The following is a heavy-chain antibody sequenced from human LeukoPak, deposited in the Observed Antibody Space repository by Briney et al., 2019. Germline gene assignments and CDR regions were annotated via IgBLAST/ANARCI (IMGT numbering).Heavy chain of an antibody. CDR2: INPNNGGT. Sequence: GASVKVSCKSSGYTFTGYYMHWVRQAPGQGLELMGWINPNNGGTNYAQKFQGRVTMTRHTSISTVYMELSRLTSDDTALYFCARADHYDISTTYPFDYWGQGTLVTVSS. J-gene: IGHJ4*02. D-gene: IGHD3-9*01. CDR1: GYTFTGYY. V-gene: IGHV1-2*02. CDR3: ARADHYDISTTYPFDY.